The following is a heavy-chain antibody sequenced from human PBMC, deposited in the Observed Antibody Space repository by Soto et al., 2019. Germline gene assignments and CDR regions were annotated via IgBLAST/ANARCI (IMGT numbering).Heavy chain of an antibody. D-gene: IGHD6-19*01. Sequence: QVQLVESGGGVVQPGRSLRLSCAASGFTFSSYGMHWVRQAPGKGLEWVVVISYDGSNKYYADSVKGRLTIARANSKNTLYLQMSRLRAEDTVVYYCVKDGSSGWPYYYCLDVWGKGTSLTVYS. CDR2: ISYDGSNK. CDR3: VKDGSSGWPYYYCLDV. CDR1: GFTFSSYG. V-gene: IGHV3-30*18. J-gene: IGHJ6*04.